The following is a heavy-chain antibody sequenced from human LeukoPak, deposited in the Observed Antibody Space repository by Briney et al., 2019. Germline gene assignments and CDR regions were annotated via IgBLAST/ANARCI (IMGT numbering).Heavy chain of an antibody. J-gene: IGHJ4*02. V-gene: IGHV3-7*01. Sequence: PGGSLRLSCAASGFTFSSYWMSWVRQAPGKGLEWVANIKQDGSEKYYVDSVKGRFTISRDNAKNSLYLQMNSLRAEDTAVYYCASQYLYYYGYYRVYIDYWGQGTLVTVSS. CDR2: IKQDGSEK. D-gene: IGHD3-10*01. CDR1: GFTFSSYW. CDR3: ASQYLYYYGYYRVYIDY.